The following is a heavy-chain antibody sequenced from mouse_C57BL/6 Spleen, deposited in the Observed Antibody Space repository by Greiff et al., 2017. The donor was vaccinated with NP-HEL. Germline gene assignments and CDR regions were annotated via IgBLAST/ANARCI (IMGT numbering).Heavy chain of an antibody. CDR2: IRNKANNHAT. D-gene: IGHD1-1*01. CDR3: TRRTYYYGSSLFAY. V-gene: IGHV6-6*01. J-gene: IGHJ3*01. Sequence: EVHLVESGGGLVQPGGSMKLSCAASGFNFSDAWMDWVRQSPETGLEWVAEIRNKANNHATYYAESVKGRFTISRDDSKSSVYLQMNSLRAEDTGIYYCTRRTYYYGSSLFAYWGQGTLVTVSA. CDR1: GFNFSDAW.